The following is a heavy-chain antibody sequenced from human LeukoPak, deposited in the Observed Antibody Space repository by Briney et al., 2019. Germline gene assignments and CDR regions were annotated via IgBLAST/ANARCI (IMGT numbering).Heavy chain of an antibody. CDR2: IYYSGST. D-gene: IGHD6-25*01. Sequence: SETPSLTCAVSGGSISNSGYYWGWIRQPPGKGLEWIGTIYYSGSTYFNPSLRSRVTISVDTSKKQFSLKLSSVTAADTAVYYCARHLGGRREAFDYWGQGTLVTVSP. V-gene: IGHV4-39*01. CDR1: GGSISNSGYY. CDR3: ARHLGGRREAFDY. J-gene: IGHJ4*02.